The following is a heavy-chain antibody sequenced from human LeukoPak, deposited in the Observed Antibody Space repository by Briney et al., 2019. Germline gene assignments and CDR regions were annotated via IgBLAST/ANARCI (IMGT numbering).Heavy chain of an antibody. CDR1: GYTFTGYY. Sequence: GASAKVSCKASGYTFTGYYMHWVRQAPGQGLEWMGWINPNSGGTNYAQKFQGRVTMTRDTSISTAYMELSRLRSDDTAVYYCARPLYCSSTSCYTPDAFDIWGQGTMVTVSS. V-gene: IGHV1-2*02. CDR3: ARPLYCSSTSCYTPDAFDI. D-gene: IGHD2-2*02. J-gene: IGHJ3*02. CDR2: INPNSGGT.